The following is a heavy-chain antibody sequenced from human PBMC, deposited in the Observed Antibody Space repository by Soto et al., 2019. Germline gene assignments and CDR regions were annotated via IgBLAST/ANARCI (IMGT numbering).Heavy chain of an antibody. V-gene: IGHV3-15*01. CDR3: TTAYPIVVDYYYYGMDV. D-gene: IGHD3-22*01. Sequence: GGSLRLSCAASGFTFSNAWMSWVRQAPGKGLEWVGRIKSKTDGGTTDYAAPVKGRFTISRDDSKNTLYLQMNSLKTEDTAVYYCTTAYPIVVDYYYYGMDVRGQGTTVTGSS. CDR2: IKSKTDGGTT. CDR1: GFTFSNAW. J-gene: IGHJ6*02.